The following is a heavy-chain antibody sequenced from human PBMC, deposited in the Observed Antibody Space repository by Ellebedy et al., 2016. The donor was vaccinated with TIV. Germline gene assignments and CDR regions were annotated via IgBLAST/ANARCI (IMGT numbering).Heavy chain of an antibody. J-gene: IGHJ6*02. CDR3: ARDGRPHYDFWSAYYPYGMDV. V-gene: IGHV1-3*01. CDR1: GYTFTSRS. Sequence: ASVKVSCKASGYTFTSRSMHWVRQAPGQSLEWMGWMKGDNGNTKYSQKFQDRVTFTRDTSASTAFMELRSLRSEDTAVYYCARDGRPHYDFWSAYYPYGMDVWGLGTTVTVSS. D-gene: IGHD3-3*01. CDR2: MKGDNGNT.